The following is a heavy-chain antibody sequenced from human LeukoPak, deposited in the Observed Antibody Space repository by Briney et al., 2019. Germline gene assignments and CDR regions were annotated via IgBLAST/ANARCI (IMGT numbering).Heavy chain of an antibody. J-gene: IGHJ4*02. V-gene: IGHV3-48*01. D-gene: IGHD2-21*01. CDR1: GFTFSTYT. Sequence: PGGSLRLSWAASGFTFSTYTMNWVRQAPGKGLEWVSYITADSGSIYYADSVEGRFTISRDNDKNSLYLQMNSLRAEDTGVYYCVRDLDSVAFFWGQGTLVTVSS. CDR2: ITADSGSI. CDR3: VRDLDSVAFF.